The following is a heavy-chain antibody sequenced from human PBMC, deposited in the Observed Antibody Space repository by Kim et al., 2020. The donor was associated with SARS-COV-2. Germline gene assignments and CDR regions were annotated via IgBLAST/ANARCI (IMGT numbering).Heavy chain of an antibody. J-gene: IGHJ4*02. D-gene: IGHD5-12*01. CDR3: VRDLAFRGY. CDR1: GFTFSNSG. CDR2: INSDGSTT. Sequence: GGSLRLSCAASGFTFSNSGMHWARQTPGKGLVWVSRINSDGSTTNYADLAKGRFTISRDNVKNTVHLQMNSLRDEDTAVYYCVRDLAFRGYWGRGTLVTVSS. V-gene: IGHV3-74*01.